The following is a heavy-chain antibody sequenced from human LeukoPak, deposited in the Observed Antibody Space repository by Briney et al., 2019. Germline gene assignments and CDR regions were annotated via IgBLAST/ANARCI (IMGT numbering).Heavy chain of an antibody. CDR1: GFTFSSYD. CDR3: ARGWGGYARSWGALDY. J-gene: IGHJ4*02. D-gene: IGHD3-16*01. Sequence: GGSLRLSCAASGFTFSSYDMDWVRQAPGKGLEWVSGIGTAGDKFYPGSEEDRFTISRDNAKNSFYLQMRYLRSGDTAVYDCARGWGGYARSWGALDYWGQGALVTVSS. CDR2: IGTAGDK. V-gene: IGHV3-13*01.